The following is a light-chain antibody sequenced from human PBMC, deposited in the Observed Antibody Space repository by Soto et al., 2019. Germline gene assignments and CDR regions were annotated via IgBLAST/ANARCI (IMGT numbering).Light chain of an antibody. V-gene: IGKV3-15*01. CDR1: QTVSSS. Sequence: EIVMTQSPATLSVSQGERATLSCRTSQTVSSSLAWYQQKPGQAPRLLIYGASTRATGFPARFSGSGSGTEFTLTISSLQSEDFAVYYCQQYNNWPFTFGPGTKVDIK. CDR3: QQYNNWPFT. J-gene: IGKJ3*01. CDR2: GAS.